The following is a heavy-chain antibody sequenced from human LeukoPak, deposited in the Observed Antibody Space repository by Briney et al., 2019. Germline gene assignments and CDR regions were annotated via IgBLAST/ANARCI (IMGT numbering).Heavy chain of an antibody. CDR3: AKHVWDYYYYMDV. D-gene: IGHD1-26*01. CDR2: ISGSGGST. Sequence: GGSLRLSCAASGFTFSSYAMSSVRQAPGKGLEWVSAISGSGGSTYYADSVKGRFTISRDNSKNTLYLQMNSLRAEDTAVYYCAKHVWDYYYYMDVWGKGTTVTVSS. V-gene: IGHV3-23*01. J-gene: IGHJ6*03. CDR1: GFTFSSYA.